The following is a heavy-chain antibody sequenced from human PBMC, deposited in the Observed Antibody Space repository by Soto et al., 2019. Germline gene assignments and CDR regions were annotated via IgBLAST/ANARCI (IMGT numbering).Heavy chain of an antibody. V-gene: IGHV5-51*01. D-gene: IGHD5-12*01. CDR3: ARRGYSGYDLNDAFDI. Sequence: GESLKISCKGSGYSFTSYWIGWVRQMPGKGLEWMGIIYPGDSDTRYSPSFQGQVTISADKSISTAYLQWSSLKASDTAMYYCARRGYSGYDLNDAFDIWGQGTMVTVSS. J-gene: IGHJ3*02. CDR2: IYPGDSDT. CDR1: GYSFTSYW.